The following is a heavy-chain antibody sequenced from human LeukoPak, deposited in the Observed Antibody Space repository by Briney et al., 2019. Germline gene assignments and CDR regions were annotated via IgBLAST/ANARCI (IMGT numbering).Heavy chain of an antibody. V-gene: IGHV4-34*01. CDR1: GDSISPYY. CDR2: INHSGST. D-gene: IGHD3-3*01. J-gene: IGHJ4*02. Sequence: SETLSLTCTVSGDSISPYYWSWIRQPPGGGLEWIGEINHSGSTNYNPSLKSRVTISVDTSKNQLSLKLSSVTAADTAVYYCARGSDFWSGYYHDYWGQGTLVTVSS. CDR3: ARGSDFWSGYYHDY.